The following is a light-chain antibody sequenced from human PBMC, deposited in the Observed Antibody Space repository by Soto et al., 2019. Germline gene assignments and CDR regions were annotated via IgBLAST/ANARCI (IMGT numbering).Light chain of an antibody. CDR2: DAS. V-gene: IGKV3-20*01. J-gene: IGKJ5*01. CDR3: QQYSSSPRT. CDR1: QTISSGF. Sequence: EIVLTQSPGILYLSPGDRATLSCRASQTISSGFLAWYQQKVGQAPRLLIYDASNRATGVPDRFSGSGSGTDFSLTISRLEPEDFAVYHCQQYSSSPRTFGQGTRLAI.